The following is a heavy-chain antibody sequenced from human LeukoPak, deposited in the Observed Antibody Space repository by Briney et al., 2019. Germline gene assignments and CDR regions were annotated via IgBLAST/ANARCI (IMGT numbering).Heavy chain of an antibody. V-gene: IGHV3-7*03. CDR3: ARELKGIAVALVY. J-gene: IGHJ4*02. CDR2: IKQDGSEK. CDR1: GFTFSSYW. D-gene: IGHD6-19*01. Sequence: GGSLRLSCAASGFTFSSYWMSWVRQAPGKGLEWVANIKQDGSEKYYVDSVKGRFTISRDNAKNSLYLQMNSLRAEDTAVYYCARELKGIAVALVYWGQGTLVTVSS.